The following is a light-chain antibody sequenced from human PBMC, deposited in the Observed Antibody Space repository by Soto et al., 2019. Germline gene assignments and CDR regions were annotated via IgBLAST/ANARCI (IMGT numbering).Light chain of an antibody. CDR2: AAS. J-gene: IGKJ2*01. CDR3: QQYGSSPQT. Sequence: ENVLTQSPDTLSLFPGERATLSCRASQSVSSTYLAWYQQKPGQAPRLLIYAASSRPSGIPDRFSGSGSGTDFTLTISRLEPEDFAVYYCQQYGSSPQTFGQGTKLEIK. CDR1: QSVSSTY. V-gene: IGKV3-20*01.